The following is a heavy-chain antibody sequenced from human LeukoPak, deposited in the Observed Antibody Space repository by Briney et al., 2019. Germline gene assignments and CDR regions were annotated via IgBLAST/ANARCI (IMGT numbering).Heavy chain of an antibody. Sequence: GGSLRLSCAASGFTFSSYWMSWVRQAPGKGLEWVANIKQDGSEKYYVDSVKGRFTISRDNAKNSLYLQMNSLRAEDKAVYYCARAPNIVVVVAAPHMDVWGKGTTVTVSS. D-gene: IGHD2-15*01. CDR1: GFTFSSYW. V-gene: IGHV3-7*01. J-gene: IGHJ6*03. CDR3: ARAPNIVVVVAAPHMDV. CDR2: IKQDGSEK.